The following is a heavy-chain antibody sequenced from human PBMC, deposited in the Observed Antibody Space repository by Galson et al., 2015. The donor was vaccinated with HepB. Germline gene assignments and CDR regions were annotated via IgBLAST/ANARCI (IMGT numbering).Heavy chain of an antibody. CDR2: ISGSGGST. CDR1: GFTFSSYA. D-gene: IGHD1-7*01. V-gene: IGHV3-23*01. CDR3: AKVRPQLELRPSASFDY. Sequence: SLRLSCAASGFTFSSYAMSWVRQAPGKGLEWVSAISGSGGSTYYADSVKGRFTISRDNSKNTLYLQMNSLRAEDTAVYYCAKVRPQLELRPSASFDYWGQGTLVTVSS. J-gene: IGHJ4*02.